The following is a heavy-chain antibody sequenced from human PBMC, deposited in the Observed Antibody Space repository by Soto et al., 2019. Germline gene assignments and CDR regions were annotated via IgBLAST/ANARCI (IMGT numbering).Heavy chain of an antibody. CDR1: GGTFGSYA. CDR3: AREAPYCTSATCPKFYDMDV. CDR2: IIPILNSP. J-gene: IGHJ6*02. V-gene: IGHV1-69*13. Sequence: SVKVSCKASGGTFGSYATTWVRRAPGQGLEWLGGIIPILNSPAYAQKFKARVVITADEITNTAYMELNSLRFDDTAVYYCAREAPYCTSATCPKFYDMDVWGQGTTVTSP. D-gene: IGHD2-2*01.